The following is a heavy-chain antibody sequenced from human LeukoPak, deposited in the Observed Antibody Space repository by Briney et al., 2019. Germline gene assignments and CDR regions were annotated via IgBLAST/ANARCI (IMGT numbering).Heavy chain of an antibody. D-gene: IGHD5-18*01. V-gene: IGHV3-30-3*01. CDR1: GGTFSSYA. CDR2: ISYDGSNK. J-gene: IGHJ4*02. Sequence: SCKASGGTFSSYAMHWVRQAPGKGLEWVAVISYDGSNKYYADSVKGRFTISRDNSKNTLYLQMNSLRAEDTAVYYCARRQGYSYGYSFDYWGQGTLVTVSS. CDR3: ARRQGYSYGYSFDY.